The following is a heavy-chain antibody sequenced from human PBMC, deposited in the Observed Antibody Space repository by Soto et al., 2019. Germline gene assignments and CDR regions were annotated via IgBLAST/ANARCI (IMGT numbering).Heavy chain of an antibody. CDR2: INHSGST. D-gene: IGHD2-21*01. J-gene: IGHJ4*02. Sequence: SETLSLTCAVYGGSFSGYYWSWIRQPPGKGLEWIGEINHSGSTNYNPSLKSRVTISVDTSKNQFSLKLSSVTAADTAVYYCARAPKGDLDYWGQGTLVTVSS. CDR3: ARAPKGDLDY. CDR1: GGSFSGYY. V-gene: IGHV4-34*01.